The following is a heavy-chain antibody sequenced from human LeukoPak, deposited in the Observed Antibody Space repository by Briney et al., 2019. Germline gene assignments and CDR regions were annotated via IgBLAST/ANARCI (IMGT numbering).Heavy chain of an antibody. D-gene: IGHD1-14*01. V-gene: IGHV3-74*03. CDR2: TKTDGSSI. CDR1: GFTFSSYW. J-gene: IGHJ4*02. Sequence: GGSLRLSCTASGFTFSSYWMHWVRQAPGKGLVWVSHTKTDGSSITYADSVKGRFTISRDNAKNTLYLQMNSLRAEDTAVYYCARVRYNNALDYWGQGTLVTASS. CDR3: ARVRYNNALDY.